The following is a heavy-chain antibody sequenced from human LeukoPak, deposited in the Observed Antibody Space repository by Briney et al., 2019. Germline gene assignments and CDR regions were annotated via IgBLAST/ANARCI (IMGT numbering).Heavy chain of an antibody. J-gene: IGHJ4*02. CDR1: GFTFSNAW. CDR3: ATDQTYCSTTSCYRYFFDY. CDR2: IKSKTDGGAT. D-gene: IGHD2-2*01. Sequence: GESLRLSCAASGFTFSNAWMTWVRQAPGKGLEWVGRIKSKTDGGATDYAAPVKGRFTISKDDSKNTLYLQMNSLKTEDTAVYYCATDQTYCSTTSCYRYFFDYWGQGTLVTVSS. V-gene: IGHV3-15*01.